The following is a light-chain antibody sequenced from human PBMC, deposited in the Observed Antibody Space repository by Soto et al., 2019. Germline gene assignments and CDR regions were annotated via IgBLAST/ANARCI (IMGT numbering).Light chain of an antibody. CDR1: SSNIGTNS. V-gene: IGLV1-36*01. Sequence: QSVLTQPPSVSEAPGQRVAISCSGSSSNIGTNSVNWYQQLPGKAPKLLVYNDDLLPSGVSDRFSGSKYGTSASLAISGLQSEDEADYYCAAWDDSLNGVAFGGGTKLTVL. CDR3: AAWDDSLNGVA. J-gene: IGLJ2*01. CDR2: NDD.